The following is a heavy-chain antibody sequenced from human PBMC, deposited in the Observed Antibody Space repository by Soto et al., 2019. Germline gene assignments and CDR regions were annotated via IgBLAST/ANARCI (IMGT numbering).Heavy chain of an antibody. J-gene: IGHJ4*02. CDR1: GISFKKYT. CDR2: ILSDGKKK. Sequence: QVQLVESGGGVVPPGRSLRLSCAASGISFKKYTVHWVRQAPGKGLEWVAGILSDGKKKYYADSVQGRFTISRDNSKNTLYVQMNSLRPDDTALYYCARDDADHIDYWGQGTLVTVSS. V-gene: IGHV3-30*04. CDR3: ARDDADHIDY. D-gene: IGHD2-21*01.